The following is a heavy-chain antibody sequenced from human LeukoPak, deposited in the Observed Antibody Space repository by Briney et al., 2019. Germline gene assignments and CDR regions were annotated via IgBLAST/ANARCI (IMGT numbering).Heavy chain of an antibody. Sequence: GGSLRLSCAASGFTFSDSYMSWIRQVPGKGLEWISYISDSADTIYYADSVKGRFTISRDNAKNSLYLQMNSLRAEDTAVYYWAREGGDWGEGYFDYWGQGTLVTVSS. CDR3: AREGGDWGEGYFDY. J-gene: IGHJ4*02. D-gene: IGHD3-16*01. CDR1: GFTFSDSY. V-gene: IGHV3-11*01. CDR2: ISDSADTI.